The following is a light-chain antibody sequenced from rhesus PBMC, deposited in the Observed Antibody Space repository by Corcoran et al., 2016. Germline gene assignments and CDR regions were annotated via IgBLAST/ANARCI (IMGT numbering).Light chain of an antibody. V-gene: IGKV1-22*01. J-gene: IGKJ1*01. Sequence: DIQMTQSPSSLSASVGDTVTITCRASQSISSWLAWYQQKPGKAPTLLIYKASSLQSGVPSRFSGSGSGTDFTLTISSLQSEDFATYDCQQYSSSPWTFGQGTKVEIK. CDR2: KAS. CDR3: QQYSSSPWT. CDR1: QSISSW.